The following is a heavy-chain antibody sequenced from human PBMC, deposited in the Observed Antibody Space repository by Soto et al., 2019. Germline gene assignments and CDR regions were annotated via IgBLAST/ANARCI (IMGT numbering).Heavy chain of an antibody. V-gene: IGHV1-18*01. CDR3: ARDAAVGLFDY. D-gene: IGHD1-26*01. Sequence: QVQLVQSGAEVKKPGASVKVSCKASGYTFTSYGISWVRQAPGQGLEWMGWINAYNGNTKYAQKLQGRATMTTDTSTGTAYMERRSLRSDDTAVYYGARDAAVGLFDYWGQGTLVTVSS. CDR2: INAYNGNT. J-gene: IGHJ4*02. CDR1: GYTFTSYG.